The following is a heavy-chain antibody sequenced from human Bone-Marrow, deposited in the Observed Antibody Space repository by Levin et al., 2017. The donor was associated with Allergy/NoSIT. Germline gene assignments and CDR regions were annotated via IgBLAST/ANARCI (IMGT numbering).Heavy chain of an antibody. CDR3: ARPGVSSGRGWLDP. Sequence: PGGSLRLSCAASGFTFSSYAMHWVRQAPGKGLEWVAVIWHDGSNKFYIDSVKGRFTISRDNSKNTLYLQMDSLRAEDTAVYYCARPGVSSGRGWLDPWGQGTLVTVSS. CDR1: GFTFSSYA. D-gene: IGHD6-19*01. CDR2: IWHDGSNK. J-gene: IGHJ5*02. V-gene: IGHV3-33*01.